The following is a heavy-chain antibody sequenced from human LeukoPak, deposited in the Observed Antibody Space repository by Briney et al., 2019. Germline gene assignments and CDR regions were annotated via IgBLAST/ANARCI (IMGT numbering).Heavy chain of an antibody. D-gene: IGHD2-15*01. Sequence: SETLSLTCTVSGGSISSSSYYWGWIRQPPGKGLEWIGSIYYSGSTYYNPSLKSRVTISVDTSKNQFSLKLSSVTAADTAVYYCARHRVGYFDPWGQGTLVTVPS. CDR1: GGSISSSSYY. CDR2: IYYSGST. J-gene: IGHJ5*02. CDR3: ARHRVGYFDP. V-gene: IGHV4-39*01.